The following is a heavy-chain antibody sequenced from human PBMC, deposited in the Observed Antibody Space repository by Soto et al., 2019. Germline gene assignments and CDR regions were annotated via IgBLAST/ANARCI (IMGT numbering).Heavy chain of an antibody. D-gene: IGHD3-22*01. CDR1: GFTFSSYW. V-gene: IGHV3-7*05. J-gene: IGHJ4*02. CDR3: ARASTYYYDSSGVSDY. Sequence: PGGSLRLSCAASGFTFSSYWMSWVRQAPGKGLEWVANIKQDGSEKYYVDSVKGRFTISRDNAKNSLYLQMDSLRAEDTAVYYCARASTYYYDSSGVSDYWGQGTPVTVSS. CDR2: IKQDGSEK.